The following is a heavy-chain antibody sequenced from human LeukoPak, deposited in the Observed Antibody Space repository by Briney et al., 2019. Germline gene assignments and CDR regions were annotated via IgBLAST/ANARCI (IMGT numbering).Heavy chain of an antibody. CDR2: ISGSGGST. CDR3: ARDRQQLVLGEYFQH. V-gene: IGHV3-23*01. D-gene: IGHD6-13*01. CDR1: GFTFSSYA. Sequence: GGSLRLSCAASGFTFSSYAMSWVRQAPGKGLEWVSAISGSGGSTYYADSVKGRFTISRDNAKNSLYLQMNSLRAEDTAVYYCARDRQQLVLGEYFQHWGQGTLVTVSS. J-gene: IGHJ1*01.